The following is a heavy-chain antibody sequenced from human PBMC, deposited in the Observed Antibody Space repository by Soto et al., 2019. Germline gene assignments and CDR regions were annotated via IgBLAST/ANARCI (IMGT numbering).Heavy chain of an antibody. CDR2: IYSGGST. CDR3: AITFLPGYYYGSGSYYNDVYYYYMDV. D-gene: IGHD3-10*01. V-gene: IGHV3-66*01. CDR1: GFTVSSNY. Sequence: GGSLRLSCAASGFTVSSNYMSWVRQAPGKGLEWVSVIYSGGSTYYADSVKDRFTISRDNSKNTLYLQMNSLRAEDTAVYYCAITFLPGYYYGSGSYYNDVYYYYMDVWGKGTTVTVSS. J-gene: IGHJ6*03.